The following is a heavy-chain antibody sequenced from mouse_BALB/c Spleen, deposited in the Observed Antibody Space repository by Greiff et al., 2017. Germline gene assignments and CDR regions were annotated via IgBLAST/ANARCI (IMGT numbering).Heavy chain of an antibody. Sequence: EVKLQESGPGLVKPSQSLSLTCTVTGYSITSDYAWNWIRQFPGNKLEWMGYISYSGSTSYNPSLKSRISITRDTSKNQFFLQLNSVTTEDTATYYCARVVWDYRSSSYFDVWGAGTTVTVSS. CDR1: GYSITSDYA. J-gene: IGHJ1*01. D-gene: IGHD2-14*01. CDR2: ISYSGST. V-gene: IGHV3-2*02. CDR3: ARVVWDYRSSSYFDV.